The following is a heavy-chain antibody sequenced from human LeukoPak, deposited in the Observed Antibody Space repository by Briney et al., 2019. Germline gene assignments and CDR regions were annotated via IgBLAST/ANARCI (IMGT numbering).Heavy chain of an antibody. D-gene: IGHD3-9*01. CDR1: GFTFSSYA. CDR3: AKLMGYFDWLVF. CDR2: ISGSGGST. Sequence: GGSLRPSCAASGFTFSSYAMSGVRQAPGKGLEGVSAISGSGGSTYYADSVKGRFTISRDNSKNTLYLQMNSLRAEDTAVYYCAKLMGYFDWLVFGGQGTLVTVSS. J-gene: IGHJ4*02. V-gene: IGHV3-23*01.